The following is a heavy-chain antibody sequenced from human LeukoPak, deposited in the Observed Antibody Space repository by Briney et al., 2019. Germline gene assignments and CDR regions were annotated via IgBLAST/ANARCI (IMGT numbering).Heavy chain of an antibody. CDR1: GASVSGKF. CDR2: IYYSGST. J-gene: IGHJ4*01. Sequence: SETLSLTCTDAGASVSGKFWSWIRHSPGNGLEWIGLIYYSGSTKFNPSLKSRVAMSVDPSNNQFSLSLNSVTTTDTAVYFCVGGGDWLPEYWGHGTQVIVSS. D-gene: IGHD3/OR15-3a*01. V-gene: IGHV4-59*02. CDR3: VGGGDWLPEY.